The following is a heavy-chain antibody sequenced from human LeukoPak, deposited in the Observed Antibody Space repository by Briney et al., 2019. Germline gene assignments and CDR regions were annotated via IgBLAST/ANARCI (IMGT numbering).Heavy chain of an antibody. J-gene: IGHJ6*03. CDR3: AKGYGDYFRDYYYMDV. D-gene: IGHD4-17*01. Sequence: GGSLRLSCAASGFTFGSYAMSWVRQAPLKGLEWVSAISGSGGSTYFADSVKGRFSISRDNSKDTLYLQMNSLRAEDTAVYYCAKGYGDYFRDYYYMDVWGKGTTVTISS. V-gene: IGHV3-23*01. CDR1: GFTFGSYA. CDR2: ISGSGGST.